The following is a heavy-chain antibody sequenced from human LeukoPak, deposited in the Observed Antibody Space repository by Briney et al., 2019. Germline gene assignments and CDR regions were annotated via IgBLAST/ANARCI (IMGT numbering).Heavy chain of an antibody. Sequence: GGSLRLSCAASGFTFSSYVMTWVRQAPGKGLEWVSVVSGGSTFYADFVKGRFTISRDNSKNTLYLQMNSLRAEDTAVYYCAKRAVAEYYFDYWGQGTLVTVSS. CDR1: GFTFSSYV. CDR3: AKRAVAEYYFDY. CDR2: VSGGST. J-gene: IGHJ4*02. D-gene: IGHD6-19*01. V-gene: IGHV3-23*01.